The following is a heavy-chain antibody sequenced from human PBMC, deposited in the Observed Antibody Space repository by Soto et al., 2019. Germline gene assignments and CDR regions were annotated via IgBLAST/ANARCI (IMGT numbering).Heavy chain of an antibody. CDR2: IYYSGST. J-gene: IGHJ3*02. CDR3: ARVDPEMATIAAGAFDI. Sequence: PSETLSLTCTVSGGSISSGDYYWSWIRQPPGKGLEWIGYIYYSGSTYYNPSLKSRVTISVDTSKNQFSLKLSSVTAADTAVYYCARVDPEMATIAAGAFDIWGQGTMVTVSS. D-gene: IGHD5-12*01. V-gene: IGHV4-30-4*01. CDR1: GGSISSGDYY.